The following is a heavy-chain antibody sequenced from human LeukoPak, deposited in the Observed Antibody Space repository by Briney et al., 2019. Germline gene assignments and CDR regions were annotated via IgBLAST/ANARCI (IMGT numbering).Heavy chain of an antibody. D-gene: IGHD3-3*01. CDR3: AKDPGYYDFWSDESWFDP. CDR2: ISGSGGST. Sequence: PSGGSLRLSCAASGFTFSSYAMSWVRQAPGKGLEWVSAISGSGGSTYYADSVKGRFTISRDNSKNTLYLQMNSLRAEDTAVYYCAKDPGYYDFWSDESWFDPWGQGTLVTVSS. V-gene: IGHV3-23*01. J-gene: IGHJ5*02. CDR1: GFTFSSYA.